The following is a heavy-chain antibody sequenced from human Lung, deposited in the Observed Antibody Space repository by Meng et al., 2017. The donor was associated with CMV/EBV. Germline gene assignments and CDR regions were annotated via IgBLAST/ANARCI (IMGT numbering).Heavy chain of an antibody. CDR3: ARDPNEDGGVTLDN. D-gene: IGHD5-24*01. Sequence: SCVASGFSLSNYWMTWVRQAPGKALEWVANINQDGSQSYYVDSVRGRFTITRDNGGNSLYLQMNSLGGDDTAVYYCARDPNEDGGVTLDNWGQGIXVT. CDR2: INQDGSQS. CDR1: GFSLSNYW. V-gene: IGHV3-7*01. J-gene: IGHJ4*02.